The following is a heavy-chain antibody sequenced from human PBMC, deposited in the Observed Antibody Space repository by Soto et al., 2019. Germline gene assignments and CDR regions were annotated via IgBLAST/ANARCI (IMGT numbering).Heavy chain of an antibody. V-gene: IGHV3-23*01. CDR1: GFTFSSYA. J-gene: IGHJ4*02. CDR3: ATGTFNFDS. Sequence: GGSLRLSCAASGFTFSSYAMSWVRQAPGKGLEWVSSISGSGGSTYYADSVKGRFIISRDNSKSTLYLQMNSLRAEDTAVYYCATGTFNFDSWGQGTLVTVSS. CDR2: ISGSGGST.